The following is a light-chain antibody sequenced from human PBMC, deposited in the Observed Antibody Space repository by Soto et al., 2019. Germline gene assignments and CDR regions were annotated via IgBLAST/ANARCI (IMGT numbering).Light chain of an antibody. CDR2: GAS. J-gene: IGKJ2*01. V-gene: IGKV3D-15*01. Sequence: EIVVTQSPATLSVSPGERATLSCRASQSVSTNLAWYQQKPGQAPRLLIYGASTRATGIPARFSGSGSGTEFTLTISDLQSEDFAVYFCQQYNKWPYTFGQGTKVDIK. CDR3: QQYNKWPYT. CDR1: QSVSTN.